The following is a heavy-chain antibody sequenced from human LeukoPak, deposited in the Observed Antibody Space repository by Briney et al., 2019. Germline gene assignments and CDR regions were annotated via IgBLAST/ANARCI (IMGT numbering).Heavy chain of an antibody. CDR2: VAHKGPTVYSPTLNR. D-gene: IGHD3-22*01. J-gene: IGHJ4*02. CDR3: VRQGTNSGYYLLDY. CDR1: GAALSEYY. Sequence: PSETLSLTCAVYGAALSEYYWSWIRQSPGKGLEWIGEVAHKGPTVYSPTLNRKYNPSFKSRVTMSVDPSKNQFSLKLTSVTVADTATYHCVRQGTNSGYYLLDYWGQGHLVIVSS. V-gene: IGHV4-34*01.